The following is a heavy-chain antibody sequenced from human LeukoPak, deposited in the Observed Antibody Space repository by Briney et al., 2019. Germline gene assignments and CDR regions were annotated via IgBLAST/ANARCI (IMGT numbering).Heavy chain of an antibody. CDR3: ARVWLLHFDY. D-gene: IGHD5-12*01. CDR2: INHSGST. J-gene: IGHJ4*02. Sequence: SETLSLTCAVYGGSFRGYYWRWMRQPPGKGLEWMGEINHSGSTNYNPSLKRRVTISVDTSKKQFSLKLSSVPAADTAVYYCARVWLLHFDYWGQGTLVTVSS. CDR1: GGSFRGYY. V-gene: IGHV4-34*01.